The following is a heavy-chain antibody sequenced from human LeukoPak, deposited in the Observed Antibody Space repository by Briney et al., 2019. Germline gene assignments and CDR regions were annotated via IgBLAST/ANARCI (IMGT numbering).Heavy chain of an antibody. Sequence: SVKVSCKASGFTFTSSSVQWVRQACGQRLEWIGWIVVGSGNTNYAQKFQERVTITRDMSTSTAYMELSSLRSEDTAVYYCAAVPYYDFWSGYYTCDYWGQGTLVTVSS. J-gene: IGHJ4*02. CDR3: AAVPYYDFWSGYYTCDY. CDR2: IVVGSGNT. D-gene: IGHD3-3*01. CDR1: GFTFTSSS. V-gene: IGHV1-58*01.